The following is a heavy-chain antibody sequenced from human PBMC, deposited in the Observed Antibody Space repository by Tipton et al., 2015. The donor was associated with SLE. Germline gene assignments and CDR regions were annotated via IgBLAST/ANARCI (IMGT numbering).Heavy chain of an antibody. D-gene: IGHD3-22*01. J-gene: IGHJ4*02. CDR1: GFTFSSYG. Sequence: SLRLSCAASGFTFSSYGMHWVRQAPGKGLEWVAVISYDGSNKYYADSVKGRFTISRDNSKNTLYLQMNSLRAEDTAVYYCARDGHYDSSGWGGYWGQGTLVTVSS. V-gene: IGHV3-30*03. CDR3: ARDGHYDSSGWGGY. CDR2: ISYDGSNK.